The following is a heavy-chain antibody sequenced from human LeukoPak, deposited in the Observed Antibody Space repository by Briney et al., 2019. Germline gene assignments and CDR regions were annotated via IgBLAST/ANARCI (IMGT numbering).Heavy chain of an antibody. Sequence: ASVKVSCKASGYTFTGYYMHWVRQAPGQGLEWMGWINPNSGGTNYAQKFQGRVTMTRGTSLSPAYMEMGRLRSDDTVVYYCAREGHYITGTTSDWFDPWGQGTLVTVSS. V-gene: IGHV1-2*02. D-gene: IGHD1-7*01. CDR2: INPNSGGT. CDR3: AREGHYITGTTSDWFDP. CDR1: GYTFTGYY. J-gene: IGHJ5*02.